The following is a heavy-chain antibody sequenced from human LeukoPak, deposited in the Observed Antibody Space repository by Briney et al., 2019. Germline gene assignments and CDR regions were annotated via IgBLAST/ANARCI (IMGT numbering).Heavy chain of an antibody. CDR1: GYTLTELS. J-gene: IGHJ4*02. V-gene: IGHV1-24*01. CDR3: ATVRAWFGELTFVEGYYFDY. D-gene: IGHD3-10*01. CDR2: FDPEDGET. Sequence: ASVKVSCKVSGYTLTELSMHWVRQAPGKGLEWMGGFDPEDGETIYAQKFQGRVTMTEDTSTDTAYMELSSLRSEDTAVYYCATVRAWFGELTFVEGYYFDYWGQGTLVTVSS.